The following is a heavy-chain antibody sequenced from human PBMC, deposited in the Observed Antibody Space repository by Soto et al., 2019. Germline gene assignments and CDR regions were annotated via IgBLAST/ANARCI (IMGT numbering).Heavy chain of an antibody. J-gene: IGHJ4*02. CDR3: VRATYFSDSSGYTRCLDY. V-gene: IGHV3-30*03. D-gene: IGHD3-22*01. CDR2: ISYDGSNT. Sequence: QVQLVESGGGVVQPGWSLRLSCAASGFSISDYGMEWVRQAPGKGLEWVALISYDGSNTYYADSVKGRFTISRDNSKDTLFLQMTGLRREDTAVYYCVRATYFSDSSGYTRCLDYWGQGTLVTVSS. CDR1: GFSISDYG.